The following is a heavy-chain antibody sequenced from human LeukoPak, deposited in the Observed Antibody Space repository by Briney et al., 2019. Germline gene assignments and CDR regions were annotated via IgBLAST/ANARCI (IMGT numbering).Heavy chain of an antibody. D-gene: IGHD2-2*01. J-gene: IGHJ5*02. CDR2: INHSGST. CDR3: ARGALRSLGYCSSTSCYQNWFDP. V-gene: IGHV4-34*01. Sequence: PSETLSLTCAVYGGSFSGYYWSWIRQPPGKGLEWIGEINHSGSTNYNPSLKSRVTISVDTSKNQFSLKLSSVTAADTAVYYCARGALRSLGYCSSTSCYQNWFDPWGQGTLVTVSS. CDR1: GGSFSGYY.